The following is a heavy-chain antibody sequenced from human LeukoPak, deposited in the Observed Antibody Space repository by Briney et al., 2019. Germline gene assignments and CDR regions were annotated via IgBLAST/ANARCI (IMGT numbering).Heavy chain of an antibody. Sequence: SETLSLTCTVSGGSISSSSYYWGWIRQPPGKGLEWIGSIYYSGSTYYNPSLKSRVTISVDTSKNQFSLKLSSVTAADTAVYFCASKNSGSNIDYWGQGTLVTVSS. V-gene: IGHV4-39*01. CDR1: GGSISSSSYY. CDR2: IYYSGST. D-gene: IGHD3-22*01. J-gene: IGHJ4*02. CDR3: ASKNSGSNIDY.